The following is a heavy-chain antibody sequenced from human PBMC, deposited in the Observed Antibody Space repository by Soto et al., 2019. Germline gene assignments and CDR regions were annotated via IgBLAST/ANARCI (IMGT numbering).Heavy chain of an antibody. CDR1: GGSISSGDYY. V-gene: IGHV4-30-4*01. Sequence: QVQLQESGPGLVKPSQTLSLTCTVSGGSISSGDYYWSWIRQPPGKGLEWIGYIYYSGSTYYNPSLKGRVNISVNTSKLQFSLKLSSVTAADTAVYYCAREYCSGGSCYSTGGGMDVWGQGTTVTVSS. D-gene: IGHD2-15*01. CDR2: IYYSGST. CDR3: AREYCSGGSCYSTGGGMDV. J-gene: IGHJ6*02.